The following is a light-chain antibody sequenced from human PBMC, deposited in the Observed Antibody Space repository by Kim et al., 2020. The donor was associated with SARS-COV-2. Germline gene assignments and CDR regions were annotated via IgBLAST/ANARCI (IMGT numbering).Light chain of an antibody. CDR1: TSNIGKNT. V-gene: IGLV1-44*01. CDR2: SND. J-gene: IGLJ2*01. CDR3: AVWDDSLSGFLV. Sequence: QSVLTQSPSASGTPGQRVTISCSGSTSNIGKNTVNWFQQLPGTAPKLLIFSNDQRPPGVPDRFSGSRSGTSASLAISGIRSEDEAEYYCAVWDDSLSGFLVFGGGTQLTVL.